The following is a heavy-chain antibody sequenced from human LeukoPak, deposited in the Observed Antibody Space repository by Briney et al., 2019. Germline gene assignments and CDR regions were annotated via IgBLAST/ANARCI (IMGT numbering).Heavy chain of an antibody. CDR1: GFTFSSYW. CDR3: ARDSSSTYYYYYYMDV. J-gene: IGHJ6*03. CDR2: INSDGSST. D-gene: IGHD2-2*01. V-gene: IGHV3-74*01. Sequence: GGSLRLSCAASGFTFSSYWMHWVRQAPGKGLVWVSRINSDGSSTSYADSVKGRFTISRDNAKNTLYLQMNSMRAEDTAVYYCARDSSSTYYYYYYMDVWGKGTTVTVSS.